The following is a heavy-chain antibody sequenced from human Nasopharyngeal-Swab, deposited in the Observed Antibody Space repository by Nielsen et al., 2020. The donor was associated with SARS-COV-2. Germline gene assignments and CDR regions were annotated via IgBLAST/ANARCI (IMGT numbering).Heavy chain of an antibody. J-gene: IGHJ6*02. Sequence: GGSLRLSCAASGFTFDDYALYWVRQAPGKGLEWVSGITWNSASIGYADSVKGRFTISRDNAKNSPYLQMNSLRPEDTALYYCTRGADGDYGAYYYYGMGVWGQGTTVTVS. D-gene: IGHD4-17*01. CDR3: TRGADGDYGAYYYYGMGV. V-gene: IGHV3-9*01. CDR2: ITWNSASI. CDR1: GFTFDDYA.